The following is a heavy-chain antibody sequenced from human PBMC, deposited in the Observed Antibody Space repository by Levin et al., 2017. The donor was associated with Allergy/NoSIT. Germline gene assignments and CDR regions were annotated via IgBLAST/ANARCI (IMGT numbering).Heavy chain of an antibody. V-gene: IGHV3-7*04. Sequence: LSLTCAASGFTFSSYWMSWVRQAPGKGLEWVANIKQDGSEKYYVDSVKGRFTISRDNAKNSLYLQMNSLRAEDTAVYYCARGLDADGLDYWGQGTLVTVSS. J-gene: IGHJ4*02. CDR3: ARGLDADGLDY. D-gene: IGHD2-2*01. CDR2: IKQDGSEK. CDR1: GFTFSSYW.